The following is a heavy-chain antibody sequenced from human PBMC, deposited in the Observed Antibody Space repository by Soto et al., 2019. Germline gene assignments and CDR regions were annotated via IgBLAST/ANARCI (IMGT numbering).Heavy chain of an antibody. CDR2: IGRSGETI. CDR3: ARDSRGGAARRPTFYY. D-gene: IGHD6-6*01. J-gene: IGHJ4*02. CDR1: GFTFSSFE. V-gene: IGHV3-48*03. Sequence: GGSLRLSCVGSGFTFSSFEMNWLRQTPGKGLEWLSYIGRSGETIYYADSVKGRFTISRDNAKSSLFLQMNGLRDEDTGIYYCARDSRGGAARRPTFYYWGRGTLVTAPQ.